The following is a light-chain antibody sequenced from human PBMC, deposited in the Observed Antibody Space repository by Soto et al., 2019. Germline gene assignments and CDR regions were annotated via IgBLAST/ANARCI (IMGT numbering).Light chain of an antibody. CDR2: DAS. CDR1: QTISRF. Sequence: DLQMTQSPFSLSASVADRVTINCRASQTISRFLNWYQWKPGKVPKFLSHDASNLQSGVPSRFNGSGSGTEFTLTISSLQPEDFATYYCQQSFSTPPTFGQGTKLEIK. J-gene: IGKJ2*01. CDR3: QQSFSTPPT. V-gene: IGKV1-39*01.